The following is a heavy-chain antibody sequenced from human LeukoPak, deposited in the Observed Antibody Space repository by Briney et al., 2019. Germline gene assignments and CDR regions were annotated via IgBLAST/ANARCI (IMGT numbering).Heavy chain of an antibody. J-gene: IGHJ4*02. CDR2: ISWNSGSI. CDR3: AKDPTSVLLWGYFDY. D-gene: IGHD3-16*01. CDR1: GFTFDDYA. Sequence: GRSLRLSCAASGFTFDDYAMHWVRQAPGEGLEWVSGISWNSGSIGYADSVKGRFTISRDNAKNSLYLQMNSLRAEDTALYYCAKDPTSVLLWGYFDYWGQGTLVTVSS. V-gene: IGHV3-9*01.